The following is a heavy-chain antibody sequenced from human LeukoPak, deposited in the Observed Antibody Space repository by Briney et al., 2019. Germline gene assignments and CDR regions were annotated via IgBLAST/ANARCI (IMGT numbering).Heavy chain of an antibody. CDR2: IKCDGSEK. J-gene: IGHJ4*02. D-gene: IGHD6-19*01. Sequence: PGGSLRLSCAAFGFTFTSSCMYWVCQAPEKGLEWVADIKCDGSEKHYVDSVKGRLTISRDNAKNSLYLQVNSLRAEDMTVFYCVRGSTIPVAGPGFDYWGQGTLVTVSS. V-gene: IGHV3-52*01. CDR3: VRGSTIPVAGPGFDY. CDR1: GFTFTSSC.